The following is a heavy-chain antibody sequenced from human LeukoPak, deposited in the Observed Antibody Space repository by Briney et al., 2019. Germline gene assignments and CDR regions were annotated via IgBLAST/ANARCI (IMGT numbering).Heavy chain of an antibody. Sequence: PGRSLRLSCAASGFTFSSYGMHWVRQAPGKGLEWVAVIWYDGSNKYYADSVKGRFTISRDNSKNTLYLQMNSLRAEDTAVYYCAKDRQWDHAFDIWGQGTIVTVSS. CDR1: GFTFSSYG. CDR3: AKDRQWDHAFDI. CDR2: IWYDGSNK. V-gene: IGHV3-33*06. J-gene: IGHJ3*02. D-gene: IGHD1-26*01.